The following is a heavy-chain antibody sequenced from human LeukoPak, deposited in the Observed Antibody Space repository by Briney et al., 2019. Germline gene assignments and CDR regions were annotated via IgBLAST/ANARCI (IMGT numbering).Heavy chain of an antibody. Sequence: ASVTVSCKASGYTFTRYTMHWVRQAPGQRLEWMGWIDAGNGNTKYSQNFLGRVTITRDTSANTAYMELSSLRSEDTAVYYCARPYKQQLDFDYWGQGTLVTVSS. CDR3: ARPYKQQLDFDY. CDR2: IDAGNGNT. D-gene: IGHD6-13*01. CDR1: GYTFTRYT. V-gene: IGHV1-3*01. J-gene: IGHJ4*02.